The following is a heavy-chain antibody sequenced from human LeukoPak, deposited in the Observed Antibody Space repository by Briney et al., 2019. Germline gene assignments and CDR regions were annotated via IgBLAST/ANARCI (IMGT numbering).Heavy chain of an antibody. CDR2: IYYSGDT. CDR3: ARQWGSGWYGEKYYYYGMDV. J-gene: IGHJ6*02. CDR1: GGSISSSSYY. Sequence: SETLSLTCTVFGGSISSSSYYWGWIRQPPGKGLEWIGNIYYSGDTYYNPALKSRVTISVDTSKNQFSLKLRSVTAADTAVYYCARQWGSGWYGEKYYYYGMDVWGQGTTVTVSS. D-gene: IGHD6-19*01. V-gene: IGHV4-39*01.